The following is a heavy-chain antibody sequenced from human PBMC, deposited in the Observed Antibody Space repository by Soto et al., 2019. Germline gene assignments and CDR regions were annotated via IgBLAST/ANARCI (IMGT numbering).Heavy chain of an antibody. CDR2: ITANGAAT. J-gene: IGHJ4*02. CDR1: GFTFSTYV. Sequence: PGGSLGLSCAASGFTFSTYVMSWVRQTPEKGLEWVSSITANGAATFYADSVKGRFTISRDNSRNTLYLQMNSLRAEDTAVYYCTRRSPNYCDYWGQGTLVTVSS. V-gene: IGHV3-23*01. CDR3: TRRSPNYCDY.